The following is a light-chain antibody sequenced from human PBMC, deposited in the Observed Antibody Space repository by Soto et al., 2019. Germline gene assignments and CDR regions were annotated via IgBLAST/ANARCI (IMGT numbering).Light chain of an antibody. CDR2: GAS. Sequence: EIVLTQSPGTLSLSPGERATLSCRASESVSDFLAWHQQKPGQAPRLLIYGASTRATGIPDRFSGSGSGTDFTLKISRVEAEDVGVYYCMQRKRFPITFGGGTRWIS. J-gene: IGKJ4*01. CDR1: ESVSDF. CDR3: MQRKRFPIT. V-gene: IGKV3-11*01.